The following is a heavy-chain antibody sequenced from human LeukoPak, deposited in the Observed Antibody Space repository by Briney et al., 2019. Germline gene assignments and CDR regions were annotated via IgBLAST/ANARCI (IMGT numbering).Heavy chain of an antibody. V-gene: IGHV3-49*03. CDR3: TGDCGGDCYSGY. Sequence: GGSLRLSCTASGFTFGDYAMGWFRQAPGKGLEWVGFIRSKAYGGTTEYAASVKGRFTISRDDSKSIAYLQMNSLKTEDTAVYYCTGDCGGDCYSGYWGQGALVTVSS. CDR2: IRSKAYGGTT. J-gene: IGHJ4*02. D-gene: IGHD2-21*02. CDR1: GFTFGDYA.